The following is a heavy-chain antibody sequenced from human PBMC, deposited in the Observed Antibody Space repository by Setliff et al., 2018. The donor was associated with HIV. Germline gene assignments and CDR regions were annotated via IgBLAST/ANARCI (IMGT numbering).Heavy chain of an antibody. D-gene: IGHD6-19*01. Sequence: GGSLRLPCAATGFSFSSYAMNWVRQTPGKGLEWVSGIGGSGGSSYYADSVKGRFTVSRDYSQNTIYLQMSSLRVEDSAVYYCAKSASWDLRGWLHWGQGALVTVSS. J-gene: IGHJ4*02. CDR3: AKSASWDLRGWLH. CDR1: GFSFSSYA. CDR2: IGGSGGSS. V-gene: IGHV3-23*01.